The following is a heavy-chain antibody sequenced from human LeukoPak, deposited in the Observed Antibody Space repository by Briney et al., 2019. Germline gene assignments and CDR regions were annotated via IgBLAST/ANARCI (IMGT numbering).Heavy chain of an antibody. D-gene: IGHD3-22*01. J-gene: IGHJ4*02. V-gene: IGHV3-7*01. Sequence: PGGSLRLSCAASGFTFSSYGMHWVRQAPGKGLEWVANIKQDGSEKYYVDSVKGRFTISRDNAKNSLYLQMNSLRAEDTAVYYCARVVYYYDSSGVGYWGQGTLVTVSS. CDR2: IKQDGSEK. CDR1: GFTFSSYG. CDR3: ARVVYYYDSSGVGY.